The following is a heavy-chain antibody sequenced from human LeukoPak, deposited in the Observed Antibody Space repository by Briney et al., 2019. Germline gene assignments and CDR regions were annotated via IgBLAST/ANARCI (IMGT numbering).Heavy chain of an antibody. CDR3: VRDGGVSGYDLLDY. V-gene: IGHV3-7*01. J-gene: IGHJ4*02. CDR2: INQDGSEE. D-gene: IGHD5-12*01. Sequence: GGSLRLSCVASGFSFRNYWMTWVRQAPGKGLEWVAHINQDGSEEHYMDSVKARFTISRDNAKNSLSLQMNSLRAEDTAVYYCVRDGGVSGYDLLDYWGQGTLVTVSS. CDR1: GFSFRNYW.